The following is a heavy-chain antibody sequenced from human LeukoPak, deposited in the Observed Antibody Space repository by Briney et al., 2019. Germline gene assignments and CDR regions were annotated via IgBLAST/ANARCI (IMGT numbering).Heavy chain of an antibody. V-gene: IGHV3-30*18. J-gene: IGHJ5*02. CDR3: AKGGGMGA. Sequence: GGSLRLSCAASGFTFSSYGMHWVRQAPGKGLEWVAVISYDGSNKYYADSVKGRFTISRDNSKNTLYLQMNSLRAEDTAVYYCAKGGGMGAWGQGTLVTVSS. D-gene: IGHD1-26*01. CDR1: GFTFSSYG. CDR2: ISYDGSNK.